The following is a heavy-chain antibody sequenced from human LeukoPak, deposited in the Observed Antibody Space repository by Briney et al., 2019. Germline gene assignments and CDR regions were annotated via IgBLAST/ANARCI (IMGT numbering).Heavy chain of an antibody. J-gene: IGHJ5*02. Sequence: GSSLRLSCTASGFMFSGYWMFWVRQVPGKGLMWLSCIEGDGTTTRYADSVKGRFTVSRDNGKNTLYLGVNSLRDDDTAVYYCARDPRNKGLGPWGQGTLVTVSS. V-gene: IGHV3-74*01. CDR3: ARDPRNKGLGP. D-gene: IGHD2/OR15-2a*01. CDR2: IEGDGTTT. CDR1: GFMFSGYW.